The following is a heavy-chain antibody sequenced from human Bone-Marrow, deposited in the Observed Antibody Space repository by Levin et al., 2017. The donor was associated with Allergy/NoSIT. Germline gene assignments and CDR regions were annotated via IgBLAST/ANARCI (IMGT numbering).Heavy chain of an antibody. CDR1: GGTFSSYG. Sequence: SVKVSCKSSGGTFSSYGINWVRQAPGQGLEWMGGIIPLSGTANYAQKLQDRVTITADKSTGTVYMELSSLKSEDTAVYYCARGPFNQYGERYYNDYMDGRGKGTTVTVSS. V-gene: IGHV1-69*06. CDR3: ARGPFNQYGERYYNDYMDG. J-gene: IGHJ6*03. CDR2: IIPLSGTA. D-gene: IGHD3-10*01.